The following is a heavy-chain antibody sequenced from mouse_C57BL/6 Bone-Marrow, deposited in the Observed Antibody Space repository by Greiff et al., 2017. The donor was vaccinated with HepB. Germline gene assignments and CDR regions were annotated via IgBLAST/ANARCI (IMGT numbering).Heavy chain of an antibody. V-gene: IGHV1-76*01. D-gene: IGHD2-3*01. J-gene: IGHJ4*01. CDR1: GYTFTDYY. CDR3: ARSGGWLLLLAMDY. Sequence: VQLQQSGAELVRPGASVKLSCKASGYTFTDYYINWVKQRPGQGLEWIARIYPGSGNTYYNEKFKGKATLTAEKSSSTAYMQLSSLTSEDSAVYFCARSGGWLLLLAMDYWGQGTSVTVSS. CDR2: IYPGSGNT.